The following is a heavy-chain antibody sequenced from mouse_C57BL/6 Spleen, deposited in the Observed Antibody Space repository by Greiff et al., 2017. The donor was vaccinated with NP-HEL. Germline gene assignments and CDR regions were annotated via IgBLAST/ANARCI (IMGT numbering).Heavy chain of an antibody. D-gene: IGHD1-1*01. J-gene: IGHJ2*01. CDR1: GFTFSSYT. CDR3: ARLLPYYYGSSYHYFDY. V-gene: IGHV5-9*01. Sequence: DVKLVESGGGLVKPGGSLKLSCAASGFTFSSYTMSWVRQTPEKRLEWVATISGGGGNTYYPDSVKGRFTISRDNVKNTLYLQMSSLRSEDTALYYCARLLPYYYGSSYHYFDYWGQGTTLTVSS. CDR2: ISGGGGNT.